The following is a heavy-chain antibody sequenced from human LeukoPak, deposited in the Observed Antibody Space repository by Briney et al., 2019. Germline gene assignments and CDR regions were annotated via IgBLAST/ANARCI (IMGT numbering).Heavy chain of an antibody. V-gene: IGHV1-18*01. D-gene: IGHD4-11*01. Sequence: GASVKVSCKASGYTFTSYGISWVRQAPGQGLEWMGWISAYNGNTNYAQKLQGRVTMTTDTSTSTAYMELRSLRSDDTAVYYCARDPDYSNYYPTNWFDPWGQGTLVTVSS. CDR1: GYTFTSYG. CDR3: ARDPDYSNYYPTNWFDP. CDR2: ISAYNGNT. J-gene: IGHJ5*02.